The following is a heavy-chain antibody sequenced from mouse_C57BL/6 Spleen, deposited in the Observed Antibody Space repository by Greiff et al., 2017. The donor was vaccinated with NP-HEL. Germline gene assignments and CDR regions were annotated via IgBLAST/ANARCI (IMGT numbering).Heavy chain of an antibody. J-gene: IGHJ2*01. CDR3: ARTSTVGYFDY. D-gene: IGHD1-1*01. CDR2: IDPSDSYT. CDR1: GYTFTSYW. V-gene: IGHV1-69*01. Sequence: QVQLQQPGAELVMPGASVKLSCKASGYTFTSYWMHWVKQRPGQGLEWIGEIDPSDSYTNYNQKFKGKSTLTVDISSSTAYMQLSSLTSEDSAVYYCARTSTVGYFDYWGQGTTLTVSS.